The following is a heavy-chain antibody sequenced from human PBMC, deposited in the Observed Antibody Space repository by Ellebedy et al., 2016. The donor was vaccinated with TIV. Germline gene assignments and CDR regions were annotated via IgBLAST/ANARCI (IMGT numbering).Heavy chain of an antibody. CDR3: TRDGAWSGAAGLSDF. Sequence: SETLSLXXTVSGGSITPYFWSWIRQPPGKGLEYIGYIFYTGTTNYNPSPRSRVTISVDTSKNQFSLQLTSVTAADTAVYYCTRDGAWSGAAGLSDFWGQGALVTVSS. CDR2: IFYTGTT. V-gene: IGHV4-59*13. D-gene: IGHD3-3*01. CDR1: GGSITPYF. J-gene: IGHJ4*02.